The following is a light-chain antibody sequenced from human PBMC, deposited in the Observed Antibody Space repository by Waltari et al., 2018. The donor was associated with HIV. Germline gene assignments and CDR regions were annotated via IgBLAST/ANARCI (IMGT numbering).Light chain of an antibody. CDR1: QSVSSN. CDR2: GAS. V-gene: IGKV3-15*01. CDR3: QRYNNWPPVT. Sequence: EIVLMPSPATLSVSPGERATLSCRASQSVSSNIALYQQKPGQAPRLLIYGASTRATCIPARFSGSGSGTEFTLTIGSLQSEDFAVYYCQRYNNWPPVTFGGGTKVEIK. J-gene: IGKJ4*01.